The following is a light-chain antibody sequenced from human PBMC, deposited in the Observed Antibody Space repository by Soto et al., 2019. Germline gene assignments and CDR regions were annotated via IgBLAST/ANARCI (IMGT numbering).Light chain of an antibody. CDR2: WAS. J-gene: IGKJ2*01. Sequence: DIVMTQSPDYLAVSLGARATINCKSSQSVLYSSNNKNYLAWYQQKPGQPPKLLIYWASTRESGVPDRFSGSGSGTDFTLTISSLQAEDVAVYYCQQYDGTPYTFGQGTKLEIK. CDR1: QSVLYSSNNKNY. V-gene: IGKV4-1*01. CDR3: QQYDGTPYT.